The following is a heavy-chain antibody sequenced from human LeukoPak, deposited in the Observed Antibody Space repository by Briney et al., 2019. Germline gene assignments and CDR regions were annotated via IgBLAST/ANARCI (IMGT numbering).Heavy chain of an antibody. V-gene: IGHV3-30*03. Sequence: GGSLRLSCAASGFTFSSYSMNWVRQAPGKGLEWVAVISYDGSNKYYADSVKGRFTISRDNSKNTLYLQMNSLRAEDTAVYYCAREELGTRRNYFDYWGQGTLVTVSS. CDR1: GFTFSSYS. J-gene: IGHJ4*02. D-gene: IGHD7-27*01. CDR3: AREELGTRRNYFDY. CDR2: ISYDGSNK.